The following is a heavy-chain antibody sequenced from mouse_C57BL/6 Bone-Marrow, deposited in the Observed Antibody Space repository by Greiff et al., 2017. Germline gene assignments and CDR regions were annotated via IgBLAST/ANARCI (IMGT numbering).Heavy chain of an antibody. V-gene: IGHV5-17*01. J-gene: IGHJ2*01. Sequence: VPVVGSGGGLVKPGGSLKLSCAASVFTFGDYGMHWFRQAPEKGLDWVAYISSGSSTIYYADTVKGRFTISRDNAKNTLFLQMTSLRSEDTAMYYCAILYDGYFDYWGQGTTLTVSS. CDR3: AILYDGYFDY. CDR2: ISSGSSTI. CDR1: VFTFGDYG. D-gene: IGHD2-3*01.